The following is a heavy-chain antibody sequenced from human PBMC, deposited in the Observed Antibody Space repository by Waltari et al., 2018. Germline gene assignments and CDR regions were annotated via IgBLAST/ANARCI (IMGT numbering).Heavy chain of an antibody. CDR2: TNPNNGNT. J-gene: IGHJ6*02. Sequence: QVRLVQSGAEVKKPGASVEVSCKASGYTFSTYGSNWVRQAPGQGLEWMGWTNPNNGNTNYPQKFQGRVTVTTDTSTSTAYMELKSLTSDDTAMYYCARVKGDHDFWSGYIYYYYGMDVWGQGTTVTVSS. D-gene: IGHD3-3*01. CDR3: ARVKGDHDFWSGYIYYYYGMDV. V-gene: IGHV1-18*01. CDR1: GYTFSTYG.